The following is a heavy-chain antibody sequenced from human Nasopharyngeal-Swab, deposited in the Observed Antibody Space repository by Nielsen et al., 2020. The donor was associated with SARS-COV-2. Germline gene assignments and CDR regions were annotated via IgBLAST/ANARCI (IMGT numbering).Heavy chain of an antibody. J-gene: IGHJ4*02. CDR3: ARAAAGTFPFDY. D-gene: IGHD6-13*01. V-gene: IGHV4-38-2*02. CDR1: GYSISSGYY. CDR2: IYHSGST. Sequence: GSLRLSCTVSGYSISSGYYWGWIRQPPGKGLEWIGSIYHSGSTYYNPSLKSRVTISVDTSKNQFSLKLSSVTAADTAVYYCARAAAGTFPFDYWGQGTLVTVSS.